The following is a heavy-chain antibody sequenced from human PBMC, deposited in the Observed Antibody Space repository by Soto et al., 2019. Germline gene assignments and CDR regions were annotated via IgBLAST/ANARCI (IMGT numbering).Heavy chain of an antibody. D-gene: IGHD3-16*01. CDR2: INYSGST. Sequence: WETQSLTCAVYGGSLNGYYGSWIRQPPGKGLEWIGEINYSGSTNYNPSLKSRVTISVDTSKNQFSLKLSSVTAADTAIYYCARMATFGSLNWFDPWGQGTLVTVS. J-gene: IGHJ5*02. CDR1: GGSLNGYY. V-gene: IGHV4-34*01. CDR3: ARMATFGSLNWFDP.